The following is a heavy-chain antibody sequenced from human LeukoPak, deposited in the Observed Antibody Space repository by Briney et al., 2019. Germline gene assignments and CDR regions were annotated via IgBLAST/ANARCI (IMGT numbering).Heavy chain of an antibody. D-gene: IGHD4-11*01. Sequence: GASVNVSCKASGFRFTSFGVSWVRQAPGQGLEWMGWISDYFGVTHYAEKFEDRVTMTIDTSTATAYMELRSLRYDDTAIYYCARDSDYSGNGNGDWFDPWGQGTVVTVSS. J-gene: IGHJ5*02. V-gene: IGHV1-18*04. CDR2: ISDYFGVT. CDR3: ARDSDYSGNGNGDWFDP. CDR1: GFRFTSFG.